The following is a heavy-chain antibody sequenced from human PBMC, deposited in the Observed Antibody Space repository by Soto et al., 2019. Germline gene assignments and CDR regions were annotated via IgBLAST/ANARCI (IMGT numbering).Heavy chain of an antibody. D-gene: IGHD1-26*01. CDR1: GFTFSYYW. J-gene: IGHJ3*02. V-gene: IGHV3-74*01. Sequence: EVQLVESGGGLVQPEASLRLSCAASGFTFSYYWMHWVRQAPGKGLVWVSRIHSDGSSTTYADSVKGRFTISRDNARNTVYLQMNSLRVEDTAVYYCARGDRGAFDIWGQGTVVTVSS. CDR2: IHSDGSST. CDR3: ARGDRGAFDI.